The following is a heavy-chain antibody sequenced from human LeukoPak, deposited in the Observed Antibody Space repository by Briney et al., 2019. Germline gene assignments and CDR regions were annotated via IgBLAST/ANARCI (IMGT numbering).Heavy chain of an antibody. D-gene: IGHD3-22*01. J-gene: IGHJ4*02. V-gene: IGHV1-69*13. Sequence: ASVKVSCEASGGTFSSYAISWVRQAPGQGLEWMGGIIPIFGTANYAQKFQGRVTITADESTSTAYMELSSLRSEDTAVYYCASGYYDSSGYYSPGDYFDYWGQGTLVTVSS. CDR3: ASGYYDSSGYYSPGDYFDY. CDR1: GGTFSSYA. CDR2: IIPIFGTA.